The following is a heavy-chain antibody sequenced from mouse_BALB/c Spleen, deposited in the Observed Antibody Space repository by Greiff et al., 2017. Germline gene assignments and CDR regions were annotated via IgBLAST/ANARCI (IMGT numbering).Heavy chain of an antibody. D-gene: IGHD2-3*01. CDR1: GYSITSGYY. CDR3: ARRRMRDGAMDY. V-gene: IGHV3-6*02. Sequence: EVKLQESGPGLVKPSQSLSLTCSVTGYSITSGYYWNWIRQFPGNKLEWMGYISYDGSNNYNPSLKNRISITRDTSKNQFFLKLNSVTTEDTATYYCARRRMRDGAMDYWGQGTSVTVSS. J-gene: IGHJ4*01. CDR2: ISYDGSN.